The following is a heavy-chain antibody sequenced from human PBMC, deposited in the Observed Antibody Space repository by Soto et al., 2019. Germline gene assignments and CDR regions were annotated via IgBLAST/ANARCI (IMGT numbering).Heavy chain of an antibody. CDR1: GFTFSSFG. Sequence: QVQLVESGGGVVQPGRSLRLSCAASGFTFSSFGMHWVRQAPGKGLEWVAVVSNDVTNKYYADSVKGRFTISRDNSKNTLYLQMNGLRAEDTAVYYCAKVGDADNSFFDYWGQGALVTVSS. CDR3: AKVGDADNSFFDY. CDR2: VSNDVTNK. D-gene: IGHD1-26*01. V-gene: IGHV3-30*18. J-gene: IGHJ4*02.